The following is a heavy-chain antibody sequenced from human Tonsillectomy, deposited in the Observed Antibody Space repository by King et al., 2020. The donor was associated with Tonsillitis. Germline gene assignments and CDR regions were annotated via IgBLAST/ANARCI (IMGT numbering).Heavy chain of an antibody. Sequence: VQLVESGGGLVKPGGSLRLSCAASGFTFSSYNMNWVRQAPGKGLEWVSSISYSSGYIYYADSVKGRFTISSNNAKNSLYLQMNSLRAEDTAVYYCARGLLSTRWGMDVWGQGTTVTVSS. D-gene: IGHD2-2*01. J-gene: IGHJ6*02. CDR3: ARGLLSTRWGMDV. V-gene: IGHV3-21*01. CDR1: GFTFSSYN. CDR2: ISYSSGYI.